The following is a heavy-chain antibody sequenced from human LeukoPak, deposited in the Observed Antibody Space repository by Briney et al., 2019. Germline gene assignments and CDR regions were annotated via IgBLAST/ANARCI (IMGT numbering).Heavy chain of an antibody. CDR1: GFTFSDYY. D-gene: IGHD3-22*01. V-gene: IGHV3-11*04. Sequence: KPGGSLRLSCAASGFTFSDYYMSWIRQAPGKGLEWVSYISSSGSTIYHADSVKGRFTISRDNAKNSLYLQMNSLRAEDTAVYYCARDTDYYDIRGLDYWGQGTLVTVSS. CDR2: ISSSGSTI. J-gene: IGHJ4*02. CDR3: ARDTDYYDIRGLDY.